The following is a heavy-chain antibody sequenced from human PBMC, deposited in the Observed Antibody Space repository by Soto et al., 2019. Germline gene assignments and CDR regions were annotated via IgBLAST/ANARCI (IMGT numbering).Heavy chain of an antibody. D-gene: IGHD4-17*01. J-gene: IGHJ3*02. CDR3: AKGGTGVHYGDYAFDI. CDR2: IIPIFGTA. V-gene: IGHV1-69*12. Sequence: QVQLVQSGAEVKKPGSSVKVSCKASGGTFSSYAISWVRQAPGQGLEWMGGIIPIFGTANYAQKFQGRVTITADESTSXAYMELSSLRSEDTAVYYCAKGGTGVHYGDYAFDIWGQGTMVTVSS. CDR1: GGTFSSYA.